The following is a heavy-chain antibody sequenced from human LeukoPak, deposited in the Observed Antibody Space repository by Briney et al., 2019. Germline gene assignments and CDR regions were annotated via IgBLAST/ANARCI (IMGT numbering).Heavy chain of an antibody. V-gene: IGHV3-20*04. CDR3: ARSHMGVPAARFDY. D-gene: IGHD2-2*01. Sequence: RAGGSLRLSCAASGFTFDDYGMSWVRQAPGKGLEWVSGINWNGGSTGYADSVKGRFTISRDNAKNSLYLQMNSLRAEDTAVYYCARSHMGVPAARFDYWGQGTLVTVSS. CDR2: INWNGGST. CDR1: GFTFDDYG. J-gene: IGHJ4*02.